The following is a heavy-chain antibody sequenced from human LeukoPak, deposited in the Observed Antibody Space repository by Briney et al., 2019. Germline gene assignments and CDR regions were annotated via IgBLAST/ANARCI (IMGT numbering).Heavy chain of an antibody. CDR3: ARDFGGAADY. J-gene: IGHJ4*02. CDR1: GFTFSSYK. D-gene: IGHD3-16*01. CDR2: ISSSDTI. Sequence: PGGSLRLSCVASGFTFSSYKMNWVRQAPGKGLEWVSYISSSDTIYYADSVKGRFSISRDNAKNSLYLQMNSLRAEDTAVYYCARDFGGAADYWGQGTLVTVSS. V-gene: IGHV3-48*03.